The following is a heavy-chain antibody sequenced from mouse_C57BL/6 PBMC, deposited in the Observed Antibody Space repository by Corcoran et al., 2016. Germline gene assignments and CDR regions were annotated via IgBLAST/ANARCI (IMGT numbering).Heavy chain of an antibody. J-gene: IGHJ2*01. Sequence: VQLQQSGPELVKPGASVKISCKASGYTFTDYYMNWVKQSHGKSLEWIGDINPNNGGTSYNQKFKGKATLTVDKSSSTAYMELRSLTSEDSAVYYCARKGYYGIFDYWGQGTTLTVSS. CDR3: ARKGYYGIFDY. D-gene: IGHD1-1*01. V-gene: IGHV1-26*01. CDR1: GYTFTDYY. CDR2: INPNNGGT.